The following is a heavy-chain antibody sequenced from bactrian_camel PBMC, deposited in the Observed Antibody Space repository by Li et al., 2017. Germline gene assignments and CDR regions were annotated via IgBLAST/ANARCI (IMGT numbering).Heavy chain of an antibody. Sequence: DVQLVESGGGLVQPGGSLRLSCAASGFTFENSVMSWVRQAPGKGLEWVSAINSRGNATFYANSVKGRFTISRDNAKNTVYLQLNSLKTEDMAMYYCAKSAYGGSSYNYWGQGTQVTVS. D-gene: IGHD6*01. CDR3: AKSAYGGSSYNY. J-gene: IGHJ4*01. CDR2: INSRGNAT. V-gene: IGHV3S32*01. CDR1: GFTFENSV.